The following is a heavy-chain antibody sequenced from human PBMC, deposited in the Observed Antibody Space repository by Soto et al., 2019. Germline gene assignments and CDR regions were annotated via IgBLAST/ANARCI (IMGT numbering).Heavy chain of an antibody. Sequence: QVQLQQSGPGLVKPSQTLSLTCAISGDSVSSNSAAWNWIRQSPSRGLEWLGRTYYRSKWYNDYAVSVKSRIPINPDTSKNQFSLQLNSVTPEDTAVYYCARDYNFWSGYYVYYYYYYGMDVWGQGTTVTVSS. V-gene: IGHV6-1*01. CDR3: ARDYNFWSGYYVYYYYYYGMDV. D-gene: IGHD3-3*01. CDR1: GDSVSSNSAA. J-gene: IGHJ6*02. CDR2: TYYRSKWYN.